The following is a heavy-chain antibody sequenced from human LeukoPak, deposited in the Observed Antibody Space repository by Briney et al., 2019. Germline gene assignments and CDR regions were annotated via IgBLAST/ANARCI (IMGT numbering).Heavy chain of an antibody. J-gene: IGHJ4*02. V-gene: IGHV3-7*01. CDR3: ARLYQHDSSTYRPVDY. D-gene: IGHD3-22*01. CDR1: GFGFSNYW. Sequence: GGSLRPSCATSGFGFSNYWMSWVRQAPGEGLEWVANIKQDGSETYYVDSVKGRFTISRDDAKNSLYLQMNSLRAEDTAVYYCARLYQHDSSTYRPVDYWGQGTLVTVSS. CDR2: IKQDGSET.